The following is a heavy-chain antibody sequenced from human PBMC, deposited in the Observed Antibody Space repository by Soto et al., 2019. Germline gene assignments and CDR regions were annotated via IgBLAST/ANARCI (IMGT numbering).Heavy chain of an antibody. D-gene: IGHD2-21*02. CDR3: ARTPLAYCGGDCLRPTGRSGRAEYFQH. Sequence: GESLKISCKGSGYSFTSYWIGWVRQMPGKGLEWMGIIYPGDSDTRYSPSFQGQVTISADKSISTAYLQWSSLKASDTAMYYCARTPLAYCGGDCLRPTGRSGRAEYFQHWGQGTPVTVSS. J-gene: IGHJ1*01. CDR1: GYSFTSYW. CDR2: IYPGDSDT. V-gene: IGHV5-51*01.